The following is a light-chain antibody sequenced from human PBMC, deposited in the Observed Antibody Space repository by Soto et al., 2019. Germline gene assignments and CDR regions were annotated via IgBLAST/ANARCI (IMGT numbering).Light chain of an antibody. CDR1: QSVDTW. J-gene: IGKJ1*01. V-gene: IGKV1-5*03. Sequence: DIQMTQSPSTLSASIGDTVTITCRTSQSVDTWLAWYQHKAGKAPKLLIYRASSLATVVPSRFSGSGSGTDFTLTITSLQPDDFANYYCQHYNDYSRVFGQGTQVEIK. CDR2: RAS. CDR3: QHYNDYSRV.